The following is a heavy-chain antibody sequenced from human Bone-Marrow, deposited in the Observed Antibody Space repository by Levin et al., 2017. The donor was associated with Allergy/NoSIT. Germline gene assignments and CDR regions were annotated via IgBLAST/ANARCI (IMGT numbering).Heavy chain of an antibody. CDR2: INGDGTNT. CDR1: GFTFGSYW. V-gene: IGHV3-74*01. CDR3: AREADIGAGRY. D-gene: IGHD5-12*01. Sequence: GESLKISCAASGFTFGSYWMHWVRQAPGKGLEWVSRINGDGTNTSYADSVKGRFTISRDNAKNMLFLQMNGLRDDDTAVYYCAREADIGAGRYWGQGGLVAVSS. J-gene: IGHJ4*02.